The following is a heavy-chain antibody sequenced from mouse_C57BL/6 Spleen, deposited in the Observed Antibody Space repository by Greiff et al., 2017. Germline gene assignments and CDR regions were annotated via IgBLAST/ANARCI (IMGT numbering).Heavy chain of an antibody. J-gene: IGHJ2*01. CDR3: AIDWGWFDY. CDR1: GYTFTSYW. D-gene: IGHD3-3*01. Sequence: QVQLQQSGAELVKPGASVKLSCKASGYTFTSYWMHWVKQRPGQGLEWIGMIHPNSGSTNYNEKFKSKATITVDKSSSTAYMQLSSLTSEDSAVYNCAIDWGWFDYWGQGTTLTVSS. CDR2: IHPNSGST. V-gene: IGHV1-64*01.